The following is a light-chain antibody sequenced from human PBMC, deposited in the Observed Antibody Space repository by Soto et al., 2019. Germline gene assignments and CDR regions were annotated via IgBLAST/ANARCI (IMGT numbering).Light chain of an antibody. CDR3: CSYAGTSTYV. V-gene: IGLV2-14*01. CDR1: SRDVGAYNY. CDR2: DVS. Sequence: QSVLTQPASVSGSPGQSITISCTGTSRDVGAYNYVSWYQQHPGTAPKLIIYDVSNRPSGVSNRFSGSKSGHTASLTISGLQAEDEADYYCCSYAGTSTYVFAAGTKLTVL. J-gene: IGLJ1*01.